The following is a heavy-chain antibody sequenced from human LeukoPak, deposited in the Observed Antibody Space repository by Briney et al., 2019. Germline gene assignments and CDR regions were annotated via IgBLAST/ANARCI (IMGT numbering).Heavy chain of an antibody. D-gene: IGHD2-2*01. CDR2: IIPILGIA. Sequence: GASGKVSCKASGGTFSSYAISWVRQAPGQGLEWMGRIIPILGIANYAQKFQGRVTITADKSTSTAYMELSSLRSEDTAVYYCARDSPYCSSTSCRLNYWGQGTLVTVSS. CDR1: GGTFSSYA. CDR3: ARDSPYCSSTSCRLNY. V-gene: IGHV1-69*04. J-gene: IGHJ4*02.